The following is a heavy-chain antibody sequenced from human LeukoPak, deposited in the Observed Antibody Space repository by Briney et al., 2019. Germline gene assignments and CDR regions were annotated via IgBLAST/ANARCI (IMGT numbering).Heavy chain of an antibody. CDR3: AKDLITMVRGVYSWFDP. CDR1: GFTFDDYA. V-gene: IGHV3-9*01. Sequence: GGSLRLSCAASGFTFDDYAMHWVRQGPGKGLEWVSGISWNSGSIGYADSVKGRFTISRDNAKNSLYLQMNSLRAEDTAVYYCAKDLITMVRGVYSWFDPWGQGTLVTVSS. D-gene: IGHD3-10*01. CDR2: ISWNSGSI. J-gene: IGHJ5*02.